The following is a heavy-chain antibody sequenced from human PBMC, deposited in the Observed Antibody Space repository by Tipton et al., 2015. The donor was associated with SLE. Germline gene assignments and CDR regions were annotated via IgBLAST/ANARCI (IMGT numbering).Heavy chain of an antibody. J-gene: IGHJ3*02. CDR2: IYYSGST. CDR1: GAPISISY. D-gene: IGHD6-19*01. V-gene: IGHV4-59*01. Sequence: TLSLTCTVSGAPISISYWSWLRQPPGRGLEWIGYIYYSGSTNYNPALKSRVTISVDTSKNQFSLRLSSVTAADTAVYFCARERPAVGVDALDIWGQGTMVTVSS. CDR3: ARERPAVGVDALDI.